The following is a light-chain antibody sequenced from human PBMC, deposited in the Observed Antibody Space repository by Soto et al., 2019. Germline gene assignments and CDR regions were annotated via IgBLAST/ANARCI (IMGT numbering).Light chain of an antibody. J-gene: IGLJ2*01. CDR2: DVS. CDR1: SSDVGGYTY. Sequence: QSALTQPASVSGSPGQSITISCTGTSSDVGGYTYVSRYQQHPGKAPKLMIYDVSNRPSGVSNRFSASRSGNTASLTISGLQASEEADYYCRLYTSSSTLVFGGGTKLTVL. CDR3: RLYTSSSTLV. V-gene: IGLV2-14*01.